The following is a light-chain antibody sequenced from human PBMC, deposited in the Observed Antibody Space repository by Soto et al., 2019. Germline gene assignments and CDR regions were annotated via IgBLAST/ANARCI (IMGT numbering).Light chain of an antibody. CDR3: QHYGSSPLT. CDR2: GAS. V-gene: IGKV3-20*01. J-gene: IGKJ4*01. Sequence: IVLTQSPDTLSLSPGERATLSCRASQSVSATHLAWYQQKPGQAPRLLLYGASTRATGIPDRFSGSGSGTDFTLTISRVEPEDFAVFSCQHYGSSPLTFGGGTKV. CDR1: QSVSATH.